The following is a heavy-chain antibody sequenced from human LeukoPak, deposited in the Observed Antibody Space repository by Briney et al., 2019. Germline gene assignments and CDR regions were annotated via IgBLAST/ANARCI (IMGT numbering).Heavy chain of an antibody. Sequence: GGSLRLSCAASGFAFGSYAMSWVRQAPGKGLEWVSAISGSGGSTYYADSAKGRFTISRDNSKSSVFLQMSSLRSEDTAVFYCARVIVGYYGMDVWGQGTTVTVSS. V-gene: IGHV3-23*01. D-gene: IGHD1-26*01. J-gene: IGHJ6*02. CDR3: ARVIVGYYGMDV. CDR2: ISGSGGST. CDR1: GFAFGSYA.